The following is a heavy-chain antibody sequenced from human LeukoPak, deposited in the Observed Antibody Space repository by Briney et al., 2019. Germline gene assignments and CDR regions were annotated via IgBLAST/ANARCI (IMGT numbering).Heavy chain of an antibody. CDR2: ISGSGGST. J-gene: IGHJ6*03. CDR3: AKDRDSSGWYYYYMDV. V-gene: IGHV3-23*01. CDR1: GFTFSSYA. D-gene: IGHD6-19*01. Sequence: GGSLRLSCAASGFTFSSYAMSWVRQAPGKGLEWVSSISGSGGSTHYVDSVKGRFTISRDNSKNTLYLQMNSLRAEDTAVYYCAKDRDSSGWYYYYMDVWGKGTTVTVSS.